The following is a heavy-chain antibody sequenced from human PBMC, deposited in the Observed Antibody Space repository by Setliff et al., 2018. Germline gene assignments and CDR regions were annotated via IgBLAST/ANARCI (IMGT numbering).Heavy chain of an antibody. J-gene: IGHJ6*03. D-gene: IGHD3-10*01. V-gene: IGHV4-59*08. CDR2: FYHSGST. CDR1: GGAISSYY. CDR3: ARSSYYASGNSHSYYMDV. Sequence: SETLSLTGNVSGGAISSYYWTWIRQPPGKGLEWIGYFYHSGSTNYNPSLKGRVTMTSDTSRNQLSLKLTSVSAADTAIYYCARSSYYASGNSHSYYMDVWGKGTAVTVSS.